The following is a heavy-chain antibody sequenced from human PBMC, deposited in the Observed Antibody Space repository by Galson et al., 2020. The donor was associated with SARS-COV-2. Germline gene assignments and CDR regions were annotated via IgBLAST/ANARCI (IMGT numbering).Heavy chain of an antibody. Sequence: GGSLRLSCAASGFTFIDYAMRWVRQTPEKGLEWVSSISGSGDDTNYADSVRGRFTVSRDNSENTLYLQMSNLRADDTAVYYCTKTYTTGWSAIGSWGQGTLVTVSS. CDR1: GFTFIDYA. CDR3: TKTYTTGWSAIGS. J-gene: IGHJ4*02. D-gene: IGHD6-19*01. CDR2: ISGSGDDT. V-gene: IGHV3-23*01.